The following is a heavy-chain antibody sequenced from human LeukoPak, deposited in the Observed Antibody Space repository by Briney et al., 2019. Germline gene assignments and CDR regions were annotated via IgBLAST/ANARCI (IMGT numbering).Heavy chain of an antibody. D-gene: IGHD3-22*01. CDR1: GFTFSSYG. CDR2: IWYDGSNK. V-gene: IGHV3-33*01. Sequence: PGGSLRHSCAASGFTFSSYGMHWVRQAPGKGLEWVAVIWYDGSNKYYADSVKGRFTISRDNSKNTLYLQMNSLRAEDTAVYYCARDISYDSSGYYFPYYYYYGMDVWGQGTTVTVSS. CDR3: ARDISYDSSGYYFPYYYYYGMDV. J-gene: IGHJ6*02.